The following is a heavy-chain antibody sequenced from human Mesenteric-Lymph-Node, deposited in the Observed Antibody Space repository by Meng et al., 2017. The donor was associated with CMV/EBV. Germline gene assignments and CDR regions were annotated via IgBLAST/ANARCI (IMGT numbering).Heavy chain of an antibody. CDR2: MYYSGNT. D-gene: IGHD6-13*01. CDR3: ARIRQLVLGINWFDP. CDR1: GGSISNNNHY. V-gene: IGHV4-39*07. Sequence: SETLSLTCTVSGGSISNNNHYWGWIRQPPGKGLEWIGSMYYSGNTHYNPSLKSRVTISVDTSKNQFSLKLSSVTAADTAVYYCARIRQLVLGINWFDPWGQGTLVTVSS. J-gene: IGHJ5*02.